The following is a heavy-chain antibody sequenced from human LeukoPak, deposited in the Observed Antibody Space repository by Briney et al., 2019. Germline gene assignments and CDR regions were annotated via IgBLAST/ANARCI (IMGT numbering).Heavy chain of an antibody. Sequence: GGSLRLSCTASGFTFRTYSMNWVRQAPGKGLEWVSSINSRGSDEYYANSVKGRFTISRDNARNSLYLQMNSLRAEDTAVYYCAREGSIVPHQDLDSWGQGTLVTVSS. J-gene: IGHJ4*02. CDR1: GFTFRTYS. D-gene: IGHD2-8*01. CDR3: AREGSIVPHQDLDS. V-gene: IGHV3-21*01. CDR2: INSRGSDE.